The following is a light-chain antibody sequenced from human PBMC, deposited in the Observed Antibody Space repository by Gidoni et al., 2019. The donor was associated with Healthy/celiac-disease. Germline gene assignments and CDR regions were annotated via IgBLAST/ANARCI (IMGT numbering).Light chain of an antibody. CDR3: QQYYNLPLT. J-gene: IGKJ4*01. V-gene: IGKV1-33*01. CDR1: QDISNY. CDR2: DAS. Sequence: DIQMTQSPSSLSASVGDRVTITCQASQDISNYLNWYQQKPGKAPKLLIYDASTLDTGVPSRFSGSGSWTAFTFTISSLQPQDISTYYCQQYYNLPLTFGGGTKVEIK.